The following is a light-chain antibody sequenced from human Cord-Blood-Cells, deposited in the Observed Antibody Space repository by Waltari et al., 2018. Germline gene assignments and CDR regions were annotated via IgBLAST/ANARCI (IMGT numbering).Light chain of an antibody. V-gene: IGLV2-14*01. CDR1: SSDVDGYNY. J-gene: IGLJ2*01. Sequence: QSALTQPASVSGSPVPSITISCTGTSSDVDGYNYVPWYQQHPGKAPKLMIYDVSNRPAGVSNRLSGSKSGNTASLTISGLQAEDEADYYCSSYTSSSTLDVVFGGGTKLTVL. CDR2: DVS. CDR3: SSYTSSSTLDVV.